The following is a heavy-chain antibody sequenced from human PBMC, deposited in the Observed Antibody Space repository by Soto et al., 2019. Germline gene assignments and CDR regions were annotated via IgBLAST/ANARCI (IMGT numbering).Heavy chain of an antibody. Sequence: ASVKVSCKASGYTFTSYGISWVRQAPGQGLEWMGWISTYNGDTNYVQKLRGRVTVTTDTSTSTAYMELRSLRSDDTAVYYCAREGTDWELLDYWGHGTLVTVSS. CDR3: AREGTDWELLDY. D-gene: IGHD1-26*01. J-gene: IGHJ4*01. CDR2: ISTYNGDT. V-gene: IGHV1-18*01. CDR1: GYTFTSYG.